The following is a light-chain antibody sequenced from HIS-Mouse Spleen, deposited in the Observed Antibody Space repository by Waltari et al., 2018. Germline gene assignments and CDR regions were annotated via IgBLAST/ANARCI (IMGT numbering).Light chain of an antibody. CDR2: EDS. CDR3: YSTDSSGNHRV. V-gene: IGLV3-10*01. J-gene: IGLJ2*01. CDR1: ALPKKY. Sequence: SYALTQPPSVSVSPGQTARMTCAGDALPKKYAYWYQQKSGQAPVLVIYEDSKRPSGIPEGFSGSSSGTMATLTISGAQVEDEADYYCYSTDSSGNHRVFGGGTKLTVL.